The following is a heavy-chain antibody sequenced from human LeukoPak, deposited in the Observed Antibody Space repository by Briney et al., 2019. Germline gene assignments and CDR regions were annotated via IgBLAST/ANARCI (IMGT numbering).Heavy chain of an antibody. J-gene: IGHJ4*02. CDR1: GYTLTSYV. CDR2: MNPKSGDT. D-gene: IGHD3-16*01. V-gene: IGHV1-8*01. Sequence: ASVKVSCKASGYTLTSYVINWVRQAAGQGLEWMGWMNPKSGDTGYVEKFQGRVTMTRDTSIHTTYMELRSLTSEDTAVYYCTRSGFGGGVHFDYWGQGTPVSVSS. CDR3: TRSGFGGGVHFDY.